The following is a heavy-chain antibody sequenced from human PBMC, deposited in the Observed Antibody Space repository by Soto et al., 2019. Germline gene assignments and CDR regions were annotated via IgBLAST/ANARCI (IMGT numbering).Heavy chain of an antibody. J-gene: IGHJ4*02. CDR2: IYYSGST. CDR3: ARVRKSRLFHTGGSYFDY. Sequence: SETLSLTCTVSGGSISSGDYYWSWIRQPPGKGLEWIGYIYYSGSTYYNPSLKSRVTISVDTSKNQFSLKLSSVTAADTAVYYCARVRKSRLFHTGGSYFDYWGQGTLVTVSS. CDR1: GGSISSGDYY. V-gene: IGHV4-30-4*01. D-gene: IGHD3-22*01.